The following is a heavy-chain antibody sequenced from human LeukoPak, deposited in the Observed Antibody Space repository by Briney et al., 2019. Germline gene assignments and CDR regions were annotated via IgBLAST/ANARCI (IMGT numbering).Heavy chain of an antibody. Sequence: GGSLRLSCAASGFTFSSSAMSWVRQAPGKGLEWVANIKQDGSEKYYVDSVKGRFTISRDNAKNSLYLQMNSLRAEDTAVYYCARSSTVTTQNFDYWGQGTLVTVSS. V-gene: IGHV3-7*03. CDR2: IKQDGSEK. D-gene: IGHD4-17*01. J-gene: IGHJ4*02. CDR1: GFTFSSSA. CDR3: ARSSTVTTQNFDY.